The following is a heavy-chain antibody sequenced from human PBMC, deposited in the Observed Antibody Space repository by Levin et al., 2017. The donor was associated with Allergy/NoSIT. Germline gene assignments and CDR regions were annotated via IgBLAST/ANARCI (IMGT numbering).Heavy chain of an antibody. Sequence: SETLSLTCTVSGGSISSYYWSWIRQPAGKGLEWIGRIYTSGSTNYNPSLKSRVTMSVDTSKNQFSLKLSSVTAADTAVYYCAREAAGIAPPISGGYYDYGMDVWGQGTTVTVSS. V-gene: IGHV4-4*07. CDR2: IYTSGST. D-gene: IGHD6-13*01. CDR3: AREAAGIAPPISGGYYDYGMDV. CDR1: GGSISSYY. J-gene: IGHJ6*02.